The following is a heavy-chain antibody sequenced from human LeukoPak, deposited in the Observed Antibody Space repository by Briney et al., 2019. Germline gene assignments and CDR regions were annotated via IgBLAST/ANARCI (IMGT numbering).Heavy chain of an antibody. CDR3: AKRRTFSATDIGAAAPFDC. Sequence: GGSLRLSCAASGFTFSSYAMSWARQAPGKGLEWVSGISGSGGSTYYADSVKGRFTVSRDNSKNTVYLQMNSLRAEDTAVYYCAKRRTFSATDIGAAAPFDCWGQGTLVTVSS. D-gene: IGHD6-13*01. J-gene: IGHJ4*02. CDR2: ISGSGGST. V-gene: IGHV3-23*01. CDR1: GFTFSSYA.